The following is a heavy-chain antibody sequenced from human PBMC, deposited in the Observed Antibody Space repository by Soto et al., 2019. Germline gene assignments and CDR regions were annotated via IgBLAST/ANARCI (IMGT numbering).Heavy chain of an antibody. Sequence: GGSLRLSCAASGFTFSSYAMSWVRQAPGKGLEWVSAISGSGGSTYYADSVKGRFTISRDNSKNTLYLQMNSLRAEDTAVYYCAKDFPYGSSTSCQTPLDYWGQGTLVTVSS. V-gene: IGHV3-23*01. CDR1: GFTFSSYA. D-gene: IGHD2-2*01. CDR2: ISGSGGST. J-gene: IGHJ4*02. CDR3: AKDFPYGSSTSCQTPLDY.